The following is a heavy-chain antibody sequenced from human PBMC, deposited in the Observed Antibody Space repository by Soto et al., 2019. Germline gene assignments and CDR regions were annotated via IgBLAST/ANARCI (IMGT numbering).Heavy chain of an antibody. V-gene: IGHV4-34*01. CDR1: GGFSRNLF. CDR2: INHSGRT. J-gene: IGHJ4*02. Sequence: QVQLQQWGAGLLKPSETLSLTCTFSGGFSRNLFWSWIRQPPGKGLARSAEINHSGRTNYNPSLKSRATISEDTSKKQFARTLNSVTAADQAVYYGERGIGDYDSRGYDDDFDSWGQGTVVTVSS. CDR3: ERGIGDYDSRGYDDDFDS. D-gene: IGHD3-22*01.